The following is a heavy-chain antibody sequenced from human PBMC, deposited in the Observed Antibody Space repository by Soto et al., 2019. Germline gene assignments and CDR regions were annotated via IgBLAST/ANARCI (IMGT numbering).Heavy chain of an antibody. J-gene: IGHJ5*02. D-gene: IGHD3-3*01. CDR2: IIPIFGTA. Sequence: QVQLVQSGAEVKKPGSSVKVSCKASGGTFSSYAISWVRQAPGQGLEWMGGIIPIFGTANYAQKFQGRVTITADESTSTAYMELSSLRSEDTAVYYCAIDWSRITIFGVVGENWFDPWGQGTLVTVSS. V-gene: IGHV1-69*01. CDR3: AIDWSRITIFGVVGENWFDP. CDR1: GGTFSSYA.